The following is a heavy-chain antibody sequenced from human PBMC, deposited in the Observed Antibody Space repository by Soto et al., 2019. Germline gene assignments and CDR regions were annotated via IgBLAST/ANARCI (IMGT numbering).Heavy chain of an antibody. CDR2: IYYSGST. CDR3: ARMYSSSWFNWFDP. Sequence: PSETLSLTCTVSGGSISSSSYYWSWIRQPPGKGLEWIGSIYYSGSTNYNPSLKSRVTISVDTSKNQFSLKLSSVTAADTAVYYCARMYSSSWFNWFDPWGQGTLVTVSS. V-gene: IGHV4-39*07. CDR1: GGSISSSSYY. J-gene: IGHJ5*02. D-gene: IGHD6-13*01.